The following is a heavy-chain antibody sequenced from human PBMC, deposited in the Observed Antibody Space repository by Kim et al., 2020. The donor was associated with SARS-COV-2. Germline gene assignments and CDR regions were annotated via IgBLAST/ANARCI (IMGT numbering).Heavy chain of an antibody. CDR3: ASNRNYYGSGSYILDY. CDR2: ISYDGSNK. CDR1: GFTFSSYG. J-gene: IGHJ4*01. D-gene: IGHD3-10*01. Sequence: GGSLRLSCAASGFTFSSYGMHWVRQAPGKGLEWVAVISYDGSNKYYADSVKGRFTISRDNSKNTLYLQMNSLRAEDTAGYYCASNRNYYGSGSYILDYWG. V-gene: IGHV3-30*03.